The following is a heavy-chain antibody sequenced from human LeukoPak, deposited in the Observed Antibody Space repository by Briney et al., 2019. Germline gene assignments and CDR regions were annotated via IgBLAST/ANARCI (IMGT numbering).Heavy chain of an antibody. J-gene: IGHJ4*02. CDR3: AKDWIPYDRVFDCFDF. CDR2: IGGGDT. D-gene: IGHD2-21*01. Sequence: GGSLRLSCAGSGFTFSIHAMSWVRQAPGKGLESVSTIGGGDTYYADSVKGRFTISRDDSQSTVHLQMNSLRAEDTAVYYCAKDWIPYDRVFDCFDFWGQGTLVTVSS. V-gene: IGHV3-23*01. CDR1: GFTFSIHA.